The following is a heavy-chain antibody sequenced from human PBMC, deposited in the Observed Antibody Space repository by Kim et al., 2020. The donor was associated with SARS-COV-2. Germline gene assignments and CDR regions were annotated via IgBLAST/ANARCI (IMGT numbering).Heavy chain of an antibody. D-gene: IGHD2-21*01. J-gene: IGHJ4*02. V-gene: IGHV3-11*01. CDR3: ARRGGAYMQVMDY. Sequence: AGPVKGRLTHSRDNARTSLYLQRNSLRAEATAVYYCARRGGAYMQVMDYWGQGTLVTVSS.